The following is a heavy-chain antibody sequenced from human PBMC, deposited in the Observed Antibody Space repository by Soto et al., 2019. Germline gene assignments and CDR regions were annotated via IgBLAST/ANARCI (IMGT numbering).Heavy chain of an antibody. CDR2: INHSGST. Sequence: SETLSLTCAVYGGSFSGYYWSWIRQPPGKGLEWIGEINHSGSTNYNPSLKSRVTISVDTSKNQFSLKLSSVTAADTAVYYCARSRRNLSSTKDYYYMDVWGKGTTVTVSS. J-gene: IGHJ6*03. CDR3: ARSRRNLSSTKDYYYMDV. D-gene: IGHD2-2*01. V-gene: IGHV4-34*01. CDR1: GGSFSGYY.